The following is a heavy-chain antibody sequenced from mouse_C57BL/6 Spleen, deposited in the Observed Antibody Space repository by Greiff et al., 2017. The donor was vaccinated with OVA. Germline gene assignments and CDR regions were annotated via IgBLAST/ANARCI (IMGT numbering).Heavy chain of an antibody. Sequence: EVQLVESGGGLVKPGGSLKLSCAASGFTFSSYAMSWVRQTPEKRLEWVATISDGGSYTYYPDNVKGRFTISRDNAKNNLYLQMSHLKSEDTAMYYCARDRGLDVWGTGTTVTVSS. CDR1: GFTFSSYA. CDR2: ISDGGSYT. CDR3: ARDRGLDV. V-gene: IGHV5-4*01. J-gene: IGHJ1*03. D-gene: IGHD3-1*01.